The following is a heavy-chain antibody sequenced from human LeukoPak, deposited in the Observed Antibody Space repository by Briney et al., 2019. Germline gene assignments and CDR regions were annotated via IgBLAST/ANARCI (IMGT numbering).Heavy chain of an antibody. CDR2: ISAYNGNT. Sequence: ASVKVSCKASGYTFTSYGISWVRQAPGRGLEWMGWISAYNGNTNYAQKLQGRVTMTTDTSTSTAYMELRSLRSDDTAVYYCARDWGARLEWLPITEAPFDFWGQGTLVTVSS. CDR3: ARDWGARLEWLPITEAPFDF. CDR1: GYTFTSYG. J-gene: IGHJ4*02. D-gene: IGHD3-3*01. V-gene: IGHV1-18*01.